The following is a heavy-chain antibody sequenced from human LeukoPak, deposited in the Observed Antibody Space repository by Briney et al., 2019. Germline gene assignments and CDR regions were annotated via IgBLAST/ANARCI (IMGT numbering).Heavy chain of an antibody. V-gene: IGHV3-23*01. CDR1: GFTFSSYA. CDR3: AKAGTTVTTLSDY. CDR2: ISGSGGST. J-gene: IGHJ4*02. D-gene: IGHD4-17*01. Sequence: AGGSLRLSCAASGFTFSSYAMSWVRQAPGKGLEWVSAISGSGGSTYHADSVKGRFTISRDNSKNTLYLQMNSLRAEDTAVYYCAKAGTTVTTLSDYWGQGTLVTVSS.